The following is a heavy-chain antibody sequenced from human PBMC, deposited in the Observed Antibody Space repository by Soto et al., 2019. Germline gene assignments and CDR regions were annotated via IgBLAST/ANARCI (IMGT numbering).Heavy chain of an antibody. D-gene: IGHD2-2*02. V-gene: IGHV3-30*18. Sequence: GGSLRLSCAASGFTFSSYGIHWVRQAPGKGLEWVAVISYDGSNKYYADSVKGRFTISRDNSKNTLYLQMNSLRAEDTAVYYCAKGGLYCSSTSCYMDYWGQGTLVTVSS. CDR3: AKGGLYCSSTSCYMDY. J-gene: IGHJ4*02. CDR1: GFTFSSYG. CDR2: ISYDGSNK.